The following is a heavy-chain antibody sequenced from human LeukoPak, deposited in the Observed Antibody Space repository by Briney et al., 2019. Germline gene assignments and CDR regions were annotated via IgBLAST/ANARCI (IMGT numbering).Heavy chain of an antibody. Sequence: SQTLSFTCTVSGGSISSGGYYWSWIRQHPGKGLEWIGYIYYSGSTYYNPSLKSRVTISVDTSKNQFSLKLSSVTAADTAVYYCAVTYYYDSSGYYYWYYFDYWGQGTLVTVSS. CDR1: GGSISSGGYY. CDR2: IYYSGST. V-gene: IGHV4-31*03. D-gene: IGHD3-22*01. J-gene: IGHJ4*02. CDR3: AVTYYYDSSGYYYWYYFDY.